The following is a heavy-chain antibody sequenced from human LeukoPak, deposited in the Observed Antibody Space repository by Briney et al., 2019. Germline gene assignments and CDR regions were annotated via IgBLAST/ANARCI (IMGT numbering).Heavy chain of an antibody. J-gene: IGHJ5*02. CDR2: IYYSGST. CDR1: GGSISSGDYY. D-gene: IGHD2-2*01. V-gene: IGHV4-31*03. CDR3: ARDHTTSSNWFDP. Sequence: SETLSLTCTVSGGSISSGDYYWSWIRQHPGKGLEWIGYIYYSGSTYYNPSLKSRVTILVDTSKNQFSLKLSSVTAADTAVYYCARDHTTSSNWFDPWGQGTLVTVSS.